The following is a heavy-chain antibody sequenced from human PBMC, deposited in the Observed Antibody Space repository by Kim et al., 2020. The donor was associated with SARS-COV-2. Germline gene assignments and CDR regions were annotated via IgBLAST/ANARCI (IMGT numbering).Heavy chain of an antibody. CDR1: GFSLSTSGMC. CDR2: IDWDGDK. D-gene: IGHD3-22*01. Sequence: SGPTLVNPTQTLTLTCTFSGFSLSTSGMCVTWIRQPPGKALEWLAMIDWDGDKHYTTSLRSRLTISKDISKNQVVLTMTNMDPMDTATFYCARIHRDSGGYRKIACWGRGTLVTVSP. J-gene: IGHJ4*02. V-gene: IGHV2-70*01. CDR3: ARIHRDSGGYRKIAC.